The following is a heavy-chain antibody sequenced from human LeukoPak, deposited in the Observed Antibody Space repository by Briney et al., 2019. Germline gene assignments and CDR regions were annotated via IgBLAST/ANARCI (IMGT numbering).Heavy chain of an antibody. CDR1: GYTFTGYY. CDR2: ISAYNGNT. Sequence: ASVKVSCKASGYTFTGYYMHWVRQAPGQGLEWMGWISAYNGNTNYAQKLQGRVTMTTDTSTSTAYMELRSLRSDDTAVYYCARGMSSTSLHDAFDIWGQGTMVTVSS. D-gene: IGHD2-2*01. CDR3: ARGMSSTSLHDAFDI. J-gene: IGHJ3*02. V-gene: IGHV1-18*04.